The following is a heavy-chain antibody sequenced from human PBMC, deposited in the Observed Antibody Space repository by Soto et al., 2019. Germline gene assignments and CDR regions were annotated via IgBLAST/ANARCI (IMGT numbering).Heavy chain of an antibody. Sequence: QITLNESGPTQVKPRQTLTLTCTFSGFSLSTSGVGVGWIRQSPGKAPEWLAIIYWDDDKRYSPSLKSRLTITKDTSKNQVVLTMADLDPADTATYYCAHRVLRTVFGLVTPTAIYFDFWGQGTPVAVSS. D-gene: IGHD3-3*01. V-gene: IGHV2-5*02. CDR1: GFSLSTSGVG. CDR3: AHRVLRTVFGLVTPTAIYFDF. J-gene: IGHJ4*02. CDR2: IYWDDDK.